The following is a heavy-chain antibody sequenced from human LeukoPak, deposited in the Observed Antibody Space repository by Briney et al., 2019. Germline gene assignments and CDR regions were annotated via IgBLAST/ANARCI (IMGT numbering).Heavy chain of an antibody. CDR1: GFTFSSYS. V-gene: IGHV3-30*03. D-gene: IGHD2-15*01. CDR2: ISYDGSNK. J-gene: IGHJ5*02. CDR3: AREGGVVVTGWFDP. Sequence: PGGSLRLSCAASGFTFSSYSMNWVRQAPGKGLEWVAVISYDGSNKYYADSVKGRFTISRDNSKNTLYLQMNSLRAEDTAVYYCAREGGVVVTGWFDPWGQGTLVTVSS.